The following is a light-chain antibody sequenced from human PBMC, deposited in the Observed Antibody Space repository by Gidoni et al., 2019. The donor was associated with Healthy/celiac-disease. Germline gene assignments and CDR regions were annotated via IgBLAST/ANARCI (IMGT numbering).Light chain of an antibody. J-gene: IGLJ2*01. CDR2: GTS. Sequence: QSVLTQPPSVSGAPGQRVTISCTGSSSNIGAGYDVHWYQQLPGNAPKLLIYGTSNRPSGVPDRFSGSKSGTSASRAITGLQAEDEADYYCQSYDSSLSGVFGGGTKLTVL. V-gene: IGLV1-40*01. CDR1: SSNIGAGYD. CDR3: QSYDSSLSGV.